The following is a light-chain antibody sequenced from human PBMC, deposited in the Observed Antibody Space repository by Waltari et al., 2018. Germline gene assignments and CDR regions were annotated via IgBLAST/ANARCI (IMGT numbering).Light chain of an antibody. CDR1: QSVSNW. V-gene: IGKV1-5*03. Sequence: DIQLTQSPSTLPASVGDRVTITCRASQSVSNWLAWYQQKPGKAPKLLIYRASILESGVPSRFSGSGSGTEFTLTINSLQAEDVAVYYCQQYYSSPPTFGQGTKVEVK. CDR2: RAS. J-gene: IGKJ1*01. CDR3: QQYYSSPPT.